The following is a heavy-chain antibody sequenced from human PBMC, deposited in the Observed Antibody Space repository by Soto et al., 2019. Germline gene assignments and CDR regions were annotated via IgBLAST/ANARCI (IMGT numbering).Heavy chain of an antibody. D-gene: IGHD6-13*01. CDR2: IWYDGSNK. CDR3: ARDNSSSWYGQTNWFDP. CDR1: GFTFSSYG. Sequence: GGSLRLSCAASGFTFSSYGMHWVRQAPGKGLERVAVIWYDGSNKYYADSVKGRFTISRDNSKNTLYLQMNSLRAEDTAVYYCARDNSSSWYGQTNWFDPWGQGTLVTVSS. V-gene: IGHV3-33*01. J-gene: IGHJ5*02.